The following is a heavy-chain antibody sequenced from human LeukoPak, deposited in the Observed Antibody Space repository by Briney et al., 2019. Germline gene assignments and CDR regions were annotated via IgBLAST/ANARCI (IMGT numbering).Heavy chain of an antibody. CDR1: GYSISSGYY. CDR3: ARLREIPVFGVVTKSTSYFDY. CDR2: IYHSGST. D-gene: IGHD3-3*01. Sequence: SETLSLTCTVSGYSISSGYYWGWIRQPPGKGLEWIGSIYHSGSTYYNPSLKSRVTISVDTSKNQFSLKLSSVTAADTAVYYCARLREIPVFGVVTKSTSYFDYWGQGTLVTVSS. J-gene: IGHJ4*02. V-gene: IGHV4-38-2*02.